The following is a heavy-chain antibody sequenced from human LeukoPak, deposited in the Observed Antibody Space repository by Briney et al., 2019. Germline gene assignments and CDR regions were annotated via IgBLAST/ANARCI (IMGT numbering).Heavy chain of an antibody. CDR3: AKEWDCSSTSCPGWDWFDP. CDR1: GFNFIDYT. V-gene: IGHV3-23*01. Sequence: GGSLRLSCAASGFNFIDYTMNWVRQAPGKGLEWVSAISGSGGSTYYADSVKGRFTISRDNSKNTLYLQMNSLRAEDTAVYYCAKEWDCSSTSCPGWDWFDPWGQGTLVTVSS. D-gene: IGHD2-2*01. CDR2: ISGSGGST. J-gene: IGHJ5*02.